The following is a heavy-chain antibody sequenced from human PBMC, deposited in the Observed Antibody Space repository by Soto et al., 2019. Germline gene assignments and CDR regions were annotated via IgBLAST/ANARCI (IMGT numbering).Heavy chain of an antibody. CDR2: ISSSSSYI. Sequence: EVQLVESGGGLVKPGGSLRLSCAASGFTFSSYSMNWVRHAPGKGLVWVSSISSSSSYIYYADSVKGRFTISRDNAKNSQYLQLNSLRAEDTAVYYCARAGIAAAGQFDPWGQGTLVTVSS. V-gene: IGHV3-21*01. D-gene: IGHD6-13*01. CDR1: GFTFSSYS. CDR3: ARAGIAAAGQFDP. J-gene: IGHJ5*02.